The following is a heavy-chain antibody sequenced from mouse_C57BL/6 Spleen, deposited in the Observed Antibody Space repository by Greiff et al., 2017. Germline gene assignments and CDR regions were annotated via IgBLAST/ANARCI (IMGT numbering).Heavy chain of an antibody. J-gene: IGHJ2*01. V-gene: IGHV1-55*01. CDR3: ARQPPILYYFDY. CDR2: IYPGSGST. CDR1: GYTFTSYW. Sequence: QVHVKQPGAELVKPGASVKMSCKASGYTFTSYWITWVKQRPGQGLEWIGDIYPGSGSTNYNEKFKSKATLTVDKSSSTAYMQLSSLTSEDSAVYYCARQPPILYYFDYWGQGTTLTVSS.